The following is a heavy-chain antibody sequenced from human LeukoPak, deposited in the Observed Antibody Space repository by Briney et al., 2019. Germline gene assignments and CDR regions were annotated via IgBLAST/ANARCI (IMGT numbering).Heavy chain of an antibody. V-gene: IGHV1-8*01. CDR3: ARGNKLRGGYYYYMDV. D-gene: IGHD1-26*01. CDR1: GYTFTSYD. J-gene: IGHJ6*03. CDR2: MNPNSGNT. Sequence: GASVKVSCKDSGYTFTSYDINWVRQATGLGLEWMGWMNPNSGNTGYAQKFQGRVTMTRNTSISTAYMELSSLRSEDTAVYYCARGNKLRGGYYYYMDVWGKGTTVTVSS.